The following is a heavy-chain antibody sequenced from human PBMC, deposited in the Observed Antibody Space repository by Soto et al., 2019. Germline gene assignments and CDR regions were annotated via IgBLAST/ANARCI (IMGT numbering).Heavy chain of an antibody. D-gene: IGHD6-13*01. CDR3: ATGTAAPAH. CDR1: GFTFSTFD. CDR2: ISTSGGTT. V-gene: IGHV3-23*01. J-gene: IGHJ1*01. Sequence: EVQLLESGGGWLRPGGSLRLSVAASGFTFSTFDMSWVRQAPGKGLEWVSGISTSGGTTYYADSVKGRFTSSRDNSKNTLYLQMTSLRAEDTAVYYCATGTAAPAHWGQGTLVTVSS.